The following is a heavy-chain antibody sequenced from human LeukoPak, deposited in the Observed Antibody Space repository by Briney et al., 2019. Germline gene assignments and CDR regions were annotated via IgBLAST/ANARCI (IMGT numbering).Heavy chain of an antibody. J-gene: IGHJ5*02. CDR1: GFTFSSYG. CDR2: ISGSGGST. Sequence: GGTLRLSCAASGFTFSSYGMSWVRQAPGKGLGWVSAISGSGGSTYYADSVKGRFTISRDNSKNTLYLQMNSLRAEDTAVYYCAKARGAQTFDNWFDPWGQGTLVTVSS. CDR3: AKARGAQTFDNWFDP. D-gene: IGHD1-26*01. V-gene: IGHV3-23*01.